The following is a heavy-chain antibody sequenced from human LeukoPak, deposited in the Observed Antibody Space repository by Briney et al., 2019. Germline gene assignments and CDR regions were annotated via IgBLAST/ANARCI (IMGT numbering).Heavy chain of an antibody. Sequence: SETLSLTCGVSGGSVSSTNWWTWMRQPPGKGLERIGEVHLDGRTNFNPSLKSRLTMSVDLSENHVSLKLTSVTAADTAVYYCAREGGFYRPLDYSGQGTLVTVSS. CDR3: AREGGFYRPLDY. CDR2: VHLDGRT. J-gene: IGHJ4*02. D-gene: IGHD6-25*01. V-gene: IGHV4-4*02. CDR1: GGSVSSTNW.